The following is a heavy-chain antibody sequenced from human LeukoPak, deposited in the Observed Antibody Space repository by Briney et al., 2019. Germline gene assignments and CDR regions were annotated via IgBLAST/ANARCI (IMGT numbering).Heavy chain of an antibody. D-gene: IGHD3-3*01. V-gene: IGHV1-18*01. Sequence: ASVKVSCKASGYTFTGYGISWVRQAPGQGLEWMGWISAYNGNTNYAQKLQGRVTMTTDTSTSTAYMELRSLRSDDTAVYYCARVVYDFWSGYYIDYWGQGTLVTVSS. J-gene: IGHJ4*02. CDR2: ISAYNGNT. CDR1: GYTFTGYG. CDR3: ARVVYDFWSGYYIDY.